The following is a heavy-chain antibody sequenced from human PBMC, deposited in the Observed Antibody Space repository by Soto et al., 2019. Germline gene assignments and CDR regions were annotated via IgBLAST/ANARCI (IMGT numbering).Heavy chain of an antibody. J-gene: IGHJ5*02. D-gene: IGHD6-6*01. CDR2: INPNSGGT. V-gene: IGHV1-2*02. CDR3: ARVKIIAAFRGGPEWSDP. Sequence: GASVKVSCKTSGYTFTGYYMHWVRQAPGQGLEWMGWINPNSGGTNYAQKFQGRVTMTRDTSISTAYMELSRLRSDDTAVYYCARVKIIAAFRGGPEWSDPCGQGPL. CDR1: GYTFTGYY.